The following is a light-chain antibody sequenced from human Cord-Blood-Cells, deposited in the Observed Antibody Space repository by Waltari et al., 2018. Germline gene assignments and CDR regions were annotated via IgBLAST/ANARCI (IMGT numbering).Light chain of an antibody. CDR1: TGAVTGGYY. Sequence: QTVVTQEPSLTVSPGGTVTLTCVSSTGAVTGGYYPNWVQQKPGQAPRALISSTSNNHSGTPARCSGALRGGNAALTLSCVQPEDEAEYYCLRYYCGAWVFGGGTKLTVL. J-gene: IGLJ3*02. V-gene: IGLV7-43*01. CDR2: STS. CDR3: LRYYCGAWV.